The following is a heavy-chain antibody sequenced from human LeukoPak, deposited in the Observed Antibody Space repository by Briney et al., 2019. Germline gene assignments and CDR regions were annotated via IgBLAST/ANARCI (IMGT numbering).Heavy chain of an antibody. V-gene: IGHV4-59*01. CDR3: ASGINDLWSGYHVGEDKYGMDV. J-gene: IGHJ6*02. CDR2: IYYSGST. D-gene: IGHD3-3*01. CDR1: GGSISSYY. Sequence: SETLSLTCTVSGGSISSYYWSWIRQPPGKGLEWIGYIYYSGSTNYNPSLKSRVTISVDTSKNQFSLKLSSVTAADTAVYYCASGINDLWSGYHVGEDKYGMDVWGQGTTVTVSS.